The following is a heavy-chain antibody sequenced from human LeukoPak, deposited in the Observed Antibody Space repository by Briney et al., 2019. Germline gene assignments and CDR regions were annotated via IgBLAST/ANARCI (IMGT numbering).Heavy chain of an antibody. CDR1: GGTFSSYA. V-gene: IGHV1-69*13. Sequence: SVKVSCKASGGTFSSYAISWVRQAPGQGPEWMGGIIPIFGTANYAQKFQGRVTITADESTSTAYMELSSLRSEDTAVYYCAGVLVSGSGGHYFDYWGQGTLVTVSS. CDR3: AGVLVSGSGGHYFDY. D-gene: IGHD5-12*01. J-gene: IGHJ4*02. CDR2: IIPIFGTA.